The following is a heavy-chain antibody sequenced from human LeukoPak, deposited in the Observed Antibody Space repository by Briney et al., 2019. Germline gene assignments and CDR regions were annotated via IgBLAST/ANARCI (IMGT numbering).Heavy chain of an antibody. D-gene: IGHD3-9*01. V-gene: IGHV4-34*01. J-gene: IGHJ4*02. CDR3: ARIDWVFDY. Sequence: SETLSLTCAVYGGSFSAYYWTWIRQPPGKGLEWIGEINHSGSSNFNPSLKSRVTISIDPSKNQFSLKLSSVTAADTAVYYCARIDWVFDYWGQGTLVTVSS. CDR2: INHSGSS. CDR1: GGSFSAYY.